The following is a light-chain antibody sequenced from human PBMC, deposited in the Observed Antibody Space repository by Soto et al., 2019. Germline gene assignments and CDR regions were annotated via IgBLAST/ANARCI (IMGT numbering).Light chain of an antibody. V-gene: IGLV2-11*01. CDR2: DVN. CDR3: CSYVGRNTFV. CDR1: SSDVGGYNY. J-gene: IGLJ1*01. Sequence: QSALTQPRSVSGSPGQSVTISCTGTSSDVGGYNYVSWYQQHPAKAPKLMIYDVNKRPSGVPDRFSGSKSGNTASLTISGLRAEDEADYYCCSYVGRNTFVFGTGTKVTVL.